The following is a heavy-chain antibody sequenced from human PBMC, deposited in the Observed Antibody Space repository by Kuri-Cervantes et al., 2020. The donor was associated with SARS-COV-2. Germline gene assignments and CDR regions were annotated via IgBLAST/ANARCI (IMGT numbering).Heavy chain of an antibody. Sequence: GGSLRLSCKGSGYSFTSYWVGWVRQMPGKGLEWMGIVYPGDSDTRYSPSFQGQVTISADKSISTAYLQWSSLKASDTAMYYCARQGSTSEAYYYGMDVWGQGTTVTVSS. J-gene: IGHJ6*02. V-gene: IGHV5-51*01. CDR1: GYSFTSYW. D-gene: IGHD2-2*01. CDR3: ARQGSTSEAYYYGMDV. CDR2: VYPGDSDT.